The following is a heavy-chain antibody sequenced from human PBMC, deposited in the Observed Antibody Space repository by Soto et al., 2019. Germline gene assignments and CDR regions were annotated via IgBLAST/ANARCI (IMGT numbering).Heavy chain of an antibody. D-gene: IGHD6-19*01. Sequence: GGSLRLSCAASGFTFSSYAMSWVRQAPGKGLEWVSSISGGSSRIDYADSVKGRFTISRDNSKNTLYLQMNSLRAEDTAVYYCAKGLAVAGTGKYNWFDPWGQGTLVTVSS. CDR3: AKGLAVAGTGKYNWFDP. CDR2: ISGGSSRI. V-gene: IGHV3-23*01. J-gene: IGHJ5*02. CDR1: GFTFSSYA.